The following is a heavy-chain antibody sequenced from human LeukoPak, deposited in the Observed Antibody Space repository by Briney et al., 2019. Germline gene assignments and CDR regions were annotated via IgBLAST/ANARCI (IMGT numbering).Heavy chain of an antibody. D-gene: IGHD2-2*01. CDR2: ISAYNGNT. J-gene: IGHJ3*02. CDR1: GYTFTSYG. CDR3: ARDRSSSSPYDAFDI. V-gene: IGHV1-18*01. Sequence: GASVKVSCKASGYTFTSYGISWVRQAPGQGLEWMGWISAYNGNTNYAQKLQGRVTMTTDTSTSTAYMELRSLRSDDTAVYYCARDRSSSSPYDAFDIWGQGTMVTVSS.